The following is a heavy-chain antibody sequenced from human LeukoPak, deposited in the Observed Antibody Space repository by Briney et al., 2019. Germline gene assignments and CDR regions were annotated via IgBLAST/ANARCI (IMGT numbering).Heavy chain of an antibody. Sequence: GGSLRLSCAASGFTFNNYNMNWVRQAPGKGLEWVSSITSSSTYIYYADSVKGRFTISRDNAKNSLYLQMNSLRPEDTAVYYCARDPYSGNYGAYYYYYMDVWGKGTTVTVSS. D-gene: IGHD1-26*01. V-gene: IGHV3-21*01. J-gene: IGHJ6*03. CDR1: GFTFNNYN. CDR3: ARDPYSGNYGAYYYYYMDV. CDR2: ITSSSTYI.